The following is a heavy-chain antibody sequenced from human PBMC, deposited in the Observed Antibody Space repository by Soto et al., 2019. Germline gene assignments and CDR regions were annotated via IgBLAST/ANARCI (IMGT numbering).Heavy chain of an antibody. CDR1: GFTFSDYA. CDR2: VCHDGRNI. CDR3: ARGSAFIGLDY. J-gene: IGHJ4*02. D-gene: IGHD1-26*01. V-gene: IGHV3-33*08. Sequence: PGGSLRLSCAASGFTFSDYAMHWVRQAPGKGLEWVAVVCHDGRNIHYTDSVKGRFTISRDNTKDSLYLQMNSLRAEDTAIYYCARGSAFIGLDYWGQGTPVTVSS.